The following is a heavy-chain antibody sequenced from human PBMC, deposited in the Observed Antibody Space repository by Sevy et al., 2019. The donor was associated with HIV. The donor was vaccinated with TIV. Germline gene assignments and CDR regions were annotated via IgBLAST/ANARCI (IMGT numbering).Heavy chain of an antibody. J-gene: IGHJ6*02. CDR1: GFTFSSYE. CDR3: ARTINPYYYDSSGYPRYYYYGMDV. D-gene: IGHD3-22*01. CDR2: ISSSGSTI. V-gene: IGHV3-48*03. Sequence: GGSLRLSCAASGFTFSSYEMNWVRQAPGKGLEWVSYISSSGSTIYYADSVKGRFTISRDNAKNSLYLQMNSLKDEDTAVYYCARTINPYYYDSSGYPRYYYYGMDVWGQGTTVTVSS.